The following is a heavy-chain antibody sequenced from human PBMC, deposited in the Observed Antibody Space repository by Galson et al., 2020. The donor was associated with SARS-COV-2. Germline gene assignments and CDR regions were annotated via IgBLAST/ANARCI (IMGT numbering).Heavy chain of an antibody. Sequence: GGSLRLSCAASGFTFSSYAMHWVRQAPGKGLEWVAVITSDGTNKYYADSVKGRFTISRDNSKNTLYLQMNSLRFEDTAVYYCARRDYYGSGSYALLEYWGQGPLVTVSS. CDR3: ARRDYYGSGSYALLEY. D-gene: IGHD3-10*01. V-gene: IGHV3-30*04. CDR1: GFTFSSYA. CDR2: ITSDGTNK. J-gene: IGHJ4*02.